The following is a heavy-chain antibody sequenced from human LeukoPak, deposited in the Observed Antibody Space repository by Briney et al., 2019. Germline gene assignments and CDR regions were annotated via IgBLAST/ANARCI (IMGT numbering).Heavy chain of an antibody. V-gene: IGHV3-21*01. CDR2: ISSSSSYI. CDR1: GFTFSSYS. J-gene: IGHJ4*02. D-gene: IGHD3-9*01. CDR3: ARGGVDYDILTGYYIWFGFDY. Sequence: PGGSLRLSCAASGFTFSSYSMNWVRQAPGKGLEWVSSISSSSSYIYYADSVKGRFTISRDNAKNSLYLQMNSLRAEDTAVYYCARGGVDYDILTGYYIWFGFDYWGQGTLVTVSS.